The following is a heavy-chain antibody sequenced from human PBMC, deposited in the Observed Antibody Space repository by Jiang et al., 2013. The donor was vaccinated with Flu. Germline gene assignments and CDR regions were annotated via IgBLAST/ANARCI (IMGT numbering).Heavy chain of an antibody. D-gene: IGHD6-19*01. CDR3: AKDRKWLVLNYYYGMDV. Sequence: GGGVVQPGRSLRLSCAASGFTFSSYGMHWVRQAPGKGLEWVAVISYDGSNKYYADSVKGRFTISRDNSKNTLYLQMNGLRAEDTAVYYCAKDRKWLVLNYYYGMDVWGQGTTVTVSS. CDR1: GFTFSSYG. CDR2: ISYDGSNK. J-gene: IGHJ6*02. V-gene: IGHV3-30*18.